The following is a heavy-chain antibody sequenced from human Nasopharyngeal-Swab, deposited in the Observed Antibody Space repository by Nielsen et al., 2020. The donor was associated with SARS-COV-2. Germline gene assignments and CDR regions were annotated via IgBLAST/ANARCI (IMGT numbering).Heavy chain of an antibody. CDR3: AKGTGATYRAIDY. CDR2: ISRTSST. Sequence: GESLKISCAASEFTFSSYSMNWVRQAPGKGLEWVSAISRTSSTYYADSVKGRFTVSRDNSKNTLYLQMNSLRAEDTAVYYCAKGTGATYRAIDYWGQGTLVTASS. D-gene: IGHD1-26*01. J-gene: IGHJ4*02. CDR1: EFTFSSYS. V-gene: IGHV3-23*01.